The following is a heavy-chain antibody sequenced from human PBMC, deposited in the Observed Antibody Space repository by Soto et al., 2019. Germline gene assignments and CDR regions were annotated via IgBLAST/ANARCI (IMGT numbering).Heavy chain of an antibody. CDR1: GFTFSSYW. CDR2: INSDGSST. Sequence: GGSLRLSCAASGFTFSSYWMHWVRQAPGKGLVWVSRINSDGSSTSYADSVKGRFTISRDNAKNTLYLQMNSLRAEDTAVYYCARDLRPEYSSSSPPYYYYYGMDVWGQGTTVTVSS. D-gene: IGHD6-6*01. J-gene: IGHJ6*02. CDR3: ARDLRPEYSSSSPPYYYYYGMDV. V-gene: IGHV3-74*01.